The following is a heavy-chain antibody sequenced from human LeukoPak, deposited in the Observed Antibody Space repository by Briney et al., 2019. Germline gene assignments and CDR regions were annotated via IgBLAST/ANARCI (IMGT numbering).Heavy chain of an antibody. Sequence: SETLSLTCTVSGGSISSYYWSWIRQPPGKGLEWIGYIYTSGSINYNPSLKSRVTISVDTSKNQFSLKLSSVTAADTAVYYCARQRPAAIFDYWGQGTLVTVSS. CDR3: ARQRPAAIFDY. CDR1: GGSISSYY. D-gene: IGHD2-2*01. V-gene: IGHV4-4*09. CDR2: IYTSGSI. J-gene: IGHJ4*02.